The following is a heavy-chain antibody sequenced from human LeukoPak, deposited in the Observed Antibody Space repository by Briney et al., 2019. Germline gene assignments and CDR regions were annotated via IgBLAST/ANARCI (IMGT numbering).Heavy chain of an antibody. D-gene: IGHD2-15*01. CDR1: GFTVSSNY. V-gene: IGHV3-66*01. CDR3: AREARFHRYCSGGSCFDY. CDR2: IYSGGST. J-gene: IGHJ4*02. Sequence: GGSLRLSCAASGFTVSSNYMSWVRQAPGKGLEWVSVIYSGGSTYYADSVKGRFTISRDNSKNTLYLQMNSLRAEDTAVYYCAREARFHRYCSGGSCFDYWGQGTLVTVSS.